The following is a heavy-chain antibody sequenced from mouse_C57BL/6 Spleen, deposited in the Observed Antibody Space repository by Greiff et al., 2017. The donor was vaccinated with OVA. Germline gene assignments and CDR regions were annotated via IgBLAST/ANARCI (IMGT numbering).Heavy chain of an antibody. V-gene: IGHV14-3*01. CDR3: APIYDGYYKAAY. D-gene: IGHD2-3*01. CDR1: GFNIQNTY. CDR2: IDPANGNT. Sequence: EVQLQQSVAELVRPGASVKLSCTASGFNIQNTYMHWVKQRPEQGLEWIGRIDPANGNTKYAPKFQGKATITADTSSNTAYLQLSSLTSEDTAIYYCAPIYDGYYKAAYWGQGTLVTVSA. J-gene: IGHJ3*01.